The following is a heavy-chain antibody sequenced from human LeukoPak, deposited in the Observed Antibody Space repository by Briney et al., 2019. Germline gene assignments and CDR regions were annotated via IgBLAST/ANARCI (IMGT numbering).Heavy chain of an antibody. CDR1: GFTFSSYS. J-gene: IGHJ4*02. Sequence: PGGSLRLSCAASGFTFSSYSMNWVRQAPGKGLEWVSSISSSSSYIYYADSVKGRFTISRDNAKNSLYLQMNSLRAEDTAVYYCARGGLGSWDYYFDYWGQGTLVTVSS. CDR2: ISSSSSYI. CDR3: ARGGLGSWDYYFDY. V-gene: IGHV3-21*01. D-gene: IGHD3-10*01.